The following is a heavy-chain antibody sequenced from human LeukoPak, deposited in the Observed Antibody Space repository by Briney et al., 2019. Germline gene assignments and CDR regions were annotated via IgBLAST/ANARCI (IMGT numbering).Heavy chain of an antibody. CDR3: ATHEENYYDSSGSATDY. CDR2: IYHGGST. Sequence: SETLSLTCTVSGYSISSGYYWGWIRQPPGKGLEWIGSIYHGGSTYYNPSLKSRVTISVDTSKNQFSLKLSSVTAADTAVYYCATHEENYYDSSGSATDYWGQGTLVTVSS. J-gene: IGHJ4*02. CDR1: GYSISSGYY. D-gene: IGHD3-22*01. V-gene: IGHV4-38-2*02.